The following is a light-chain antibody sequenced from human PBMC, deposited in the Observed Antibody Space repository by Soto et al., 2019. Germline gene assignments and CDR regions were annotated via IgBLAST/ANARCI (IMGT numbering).Light chain of an antibody. CDR3: QQRSNWPLT. CDR2: DAS. V-gene: IGKV3-11*01. Sequence: EIVLTQSPATLSLSPGERATLSCRARQSVSSYLAWYQQKPGQAPRLLIYDASNRATGIPARFSGSGSGTDLTLTINSIEPEDFAVYHCQQRSNWPLTFGGGNQVEIK. CDR1: QSVSSY. J-gene: IGKJ4*01.